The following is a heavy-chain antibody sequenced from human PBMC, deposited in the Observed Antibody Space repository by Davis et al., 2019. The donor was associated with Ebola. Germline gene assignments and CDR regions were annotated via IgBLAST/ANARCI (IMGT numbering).Heavy chain of an antibody. J-gene: IGHJ5*02. CDR2: IIPIFGTA. Sequence: SVKVSCKASGYTFTSYGISWVRQAPGQGLEWMGGIIPIFGTANYAQKFQGRVTITADKSTSTAYMELSSLRSEDTAVYYCARGRNWNYLFDPWGQGTLVTVSS. V-gene: IGHV1-69*06. D-gene: IGHD1-7*01. CDR1: GYTFTSYG. CDR3: ARGRNWNYLFDP.